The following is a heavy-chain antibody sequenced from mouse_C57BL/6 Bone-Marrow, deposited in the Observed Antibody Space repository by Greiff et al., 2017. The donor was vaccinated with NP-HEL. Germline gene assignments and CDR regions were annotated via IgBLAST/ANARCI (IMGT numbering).Heavy chain of an antibody. CDR2: IHPNSGST. J-gene: IGHJ3*01. V-gene: IGHV1-64*01. CDR3: ASECCGPACFAY. CDR1: GYTFTSYW. Sequence: VQLQQPGAELVKPGASVKLSCKASGYTFTSYWMHWVKQRPGQGLEWIGMIHPNSGSTNYNEKFKSKATLTVDKSSSTAYKQLSSLTSEDSAVYYCASECCGPACFAYWGQGTLVTVSA.